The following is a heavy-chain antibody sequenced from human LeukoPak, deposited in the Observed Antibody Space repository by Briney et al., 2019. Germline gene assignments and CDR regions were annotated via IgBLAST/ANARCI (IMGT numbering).Heavy chain of an antibody. J-gene: IGHJ6*02. CDR3: ARATGDLHYYYGMDV. CDR2: IYYGGDT. V-gene: IGHV4-31*03. CDR1: GGSISSRGYY. D-gene: IGHD7-27*01. Sequence: SQTLSLTCTVSGGSISSRGYYWSWVRQHPGKGLEWIAYIYYGGDTYYNPSLKSRATISIDTSKNEVFLQLRSVFAADTAVYHCARATGDLHYYYGMDVWGQGTTVTVSS.